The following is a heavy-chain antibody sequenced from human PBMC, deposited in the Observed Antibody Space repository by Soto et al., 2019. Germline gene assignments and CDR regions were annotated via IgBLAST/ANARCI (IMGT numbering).Heavy chain of an antibody. CDR3: ARNLRGPGPLDY. CDR2: IIPILGIA. V-gene: IGHV1-69*02. CDR1: GGTFSIYT. Sequence: ASVKVSCKASGGTFSIYTIIWVRQAPGQGLEWMGRIIPILGIANYAQKFQGRVTITADKSTSTAYMELSSLRSEDTAVYYCARNLRGPGPLDYWGQGTLVTVSS. J-gene: IGHJ4*02. D-gene: IGHD3-16*01.